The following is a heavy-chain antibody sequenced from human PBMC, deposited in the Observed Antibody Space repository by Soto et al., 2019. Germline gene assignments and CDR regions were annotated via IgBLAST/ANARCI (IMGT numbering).Heavy chain of an antibody. CDR3: AKGLMVTAYYYYYGMDV. CDR1: GFTFSSYG. V-gene: IGHV3-30*18. D-gene: IGHD2-21*02. CDR2: ISYDGSNK. Sequence: LRLSCAASGFTFSSYGMHWVRQAPGKGLEWVAVISYDGSNKYYADSVKGRFTISRDNSKNTLYLQMNSLRAEDTAVYYCAKGLMVTAYYYYYGMDVWGQGTTVTVSS. J-gene: IGHJ6*02.